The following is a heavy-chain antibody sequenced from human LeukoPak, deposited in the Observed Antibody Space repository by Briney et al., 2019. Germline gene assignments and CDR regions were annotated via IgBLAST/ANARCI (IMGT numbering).Heavy chain of an antibody. J-gene: IGHJ6*02. CDR3: ARGPRYYDSSGYYNYYYGMDV. Sequence: ASVKVSCKASGYTFTGYYMHWVRQAPGQGLEWMGWINPNSGGTNYAQKFQGRVTMTRDTSISTAYMELSSLRSEDTAVYYCARGPRYYDSSGYYNYYYGMDVWGQGTTVTVSS. CDR2: INPNSGGT. V-gene: IGHV1-2*02. D-gene: IGHD3-22*01. CDR1: GYTFTGYY.